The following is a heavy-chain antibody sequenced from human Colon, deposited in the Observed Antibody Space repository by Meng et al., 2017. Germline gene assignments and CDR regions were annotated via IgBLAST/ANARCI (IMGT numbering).Heavy chain of an antibody. CDR1: GYSFTFFA. CDR2: SNKKTGHP. J-gene: IGHJ1*01. D-gene: IGHD5-18*01. Sequence: QGQMVQSRYDMRKPGASWSLSCKTSGYSFTFFAMNWVRPAPGRGLEWMGWSNKKTGHPTYDEDFTGRFVFSLDTSATTAYLEINSLRPDDTAVYYCAREGSDSYIEHWGQCTLVTVSS. V-gene: IGHV7-4-1*02. CDR3: AREGSDSYIEH.